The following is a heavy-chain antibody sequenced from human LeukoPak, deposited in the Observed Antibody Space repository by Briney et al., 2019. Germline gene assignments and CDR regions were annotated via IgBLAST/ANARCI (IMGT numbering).Heavy chain of an antibody. D-gene: IGHD1-1*01. CDR1: GFTFSNYE. CDR2: IKQDGSEK. Sequence: GGSLRLSCAASGFTFSNYEMNWVRQAPGKGLEWVANIKQDGSEKYYVDSVKGRFTISRDNAKNSLYLQMSSLRAEDTAVYYCARTALAFDYWGQGTLVTVSS. J-gene: IGHJ4*02. V-gene: IGHV3-7*04. CDR3: ARTALAFDY.